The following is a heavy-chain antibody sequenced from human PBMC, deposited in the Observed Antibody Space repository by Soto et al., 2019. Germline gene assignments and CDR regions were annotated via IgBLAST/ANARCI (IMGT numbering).Heavy chain of an antibody. CDR3: ARVMVTYCGGDCYSDPFDP. V-gene: IGHV1-3*01. Sequence: ASVKVSCKASGYTFTSYAMHWVRQAPGQRLEWMGWINAGNGNTKYSQKFQGRVTITRDTSASTAYMELSSLRSEDTAVYYCARVMVTYCGGDCYSDPFDPWGQGTLVTVSS. J-gene: IGHJ5*02. CDR1: GYTFTSYA. CDR2: INAGNGNT. D-gene: IGHD2-21*02.